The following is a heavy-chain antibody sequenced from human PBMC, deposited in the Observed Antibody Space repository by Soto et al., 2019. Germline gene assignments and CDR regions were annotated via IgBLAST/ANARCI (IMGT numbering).Heavy chain of an antibody. CDR2: VKSKRDGGAR. J-gene: IGHJ4*02. Sequence: EVLLVESGGGLVHAGMSLRLSCAASGFTFSNAWMSWVRQAPGKGLEWVGRVKSKRDGGARDYAEPVKGRFTVSRDDSEDTLYPQMTSLKTDVTAVYYCTTAASLWFVELLSSNFRYWGQGTLVTGAS. D-gene: IGHD3-10*01. CDR3: TTAASLWFVELLSSNFRY. CDR1: GFTFSNAW. V-gene: IGHV3-15*01.